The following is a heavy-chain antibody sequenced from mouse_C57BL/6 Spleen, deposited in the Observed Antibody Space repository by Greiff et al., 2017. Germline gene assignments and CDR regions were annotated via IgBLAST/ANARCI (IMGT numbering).Heavy chain of an antibody. V-gene: IGHV14-2*01. CDR1: GFNIKDYY. CDR3: ARSITTVPWCAY. D-gene: IGHD1-1*01. Sequence: EVQLQQSGAELVKPGASVKLSCTASGFNIKDYYLHWVQQRPEQGLEWIGWIDPEDGETTYAPKFQGKATITADTSSNTAYLQLSSLTSEATAVYYWARSITTVPWCAYWGQGTLVTVSA. J-gene: IGHJ3*01. CDR2: IDPEDGET.